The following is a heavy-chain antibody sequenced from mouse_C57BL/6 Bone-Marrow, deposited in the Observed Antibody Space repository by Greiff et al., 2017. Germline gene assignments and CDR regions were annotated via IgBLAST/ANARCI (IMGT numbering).Heavy chain of an antibody. V-gene: IGHV1-50*01. D-gene: IGHD2-5*01. CDR3: ARKGSNYPLDY. CDR1: GYTFTSYW. CDR2: IDPSDSYT. J-gene: IGHJ2*01. Sequence: VQLQQPGAELVKPGASVKLSCKASGYTFTSYWMQWVKQRPGQGLEWIGEIDPSDSYTNYNQKFKGKATLTVDTSSSTAYMQLSSLTSEDSAVYYCARKGSNYPLDYWGQGTTLTVSS.